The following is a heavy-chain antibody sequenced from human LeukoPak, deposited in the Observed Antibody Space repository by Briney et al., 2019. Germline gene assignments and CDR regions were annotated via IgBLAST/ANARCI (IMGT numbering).Heavy chain of an antibody. V-gene: IGHV4-61*01. CDR1: GYSISSGYY. J-gene: IGHJ3*02. CDR3: ARDTVLNAFDI. Sequence: SETLSLTCAVSGYSISSGYYWGWIRQPPGKGLEWIGYIYYSGSTNYNPSLKSRVTISVDTSKNQFSLKLSSVTAADTAVYYCARDTVLNAFDIWGQGTMVTVSS. D-gene: IGHD2-15*01. CDR2: IYYSGST.